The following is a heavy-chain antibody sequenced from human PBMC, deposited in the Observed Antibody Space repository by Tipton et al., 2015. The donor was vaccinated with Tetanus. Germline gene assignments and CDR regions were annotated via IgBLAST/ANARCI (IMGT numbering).Heavy chain of an antibody. D-gene: IGHD2-8*01. J-gene: IGHJ4*02. CDR1: GYIFNNYW. Sequence: MQLVQSGGEVKKPGESLKISCKGSGYIFNNYWIGWVRQKPGKGLEWMGIIYPGDSDTRYSPSFQGQVTISVDKSINTAYLQWSSLKASDTSMFYCAREHCTDGVCNFDFWGQGALVTVAS. V-gene: IGHV5-51*01. CDR3: AREHCTDGVCNFDF. CDR2: IYPGDSDT.